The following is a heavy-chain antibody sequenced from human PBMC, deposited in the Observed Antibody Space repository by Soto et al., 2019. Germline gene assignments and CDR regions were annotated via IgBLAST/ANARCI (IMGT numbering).Heavy chain of an antibody. D-gene: IGHD3-3*01. J-gene: IGHJ6*02. CDR2: IGTRGTPV. CDR1: GFTFRSFS. V-gene: IGHV3-48*02. CDR3: ARGFLSNCLYV. Sequence: EVKLVESGGGLVQPGGSLRLSCAASGFTFRSFSMDWVRQATGKSLEWLSHIGTRGTPVHDADSVRGRFTISRDNAANCLDLQMTSLRDEETAVYYCARGFLSNCLYVWCQGTTVIGSS.